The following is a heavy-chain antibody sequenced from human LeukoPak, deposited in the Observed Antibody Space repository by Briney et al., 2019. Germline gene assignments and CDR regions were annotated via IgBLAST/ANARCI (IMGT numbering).Heavy chain of an antibody. Sequence: SETLSLTCNVSGDSINNKNYYWGWIRQRPGKGLEWIESVYFGGNTFSNPSLRRRVTISVDTSKNHFSLRLTSMTAADTAVHYCARQLKGGYCSTTTCYLGTWTFDPWGQGTLVTVSS. CDR2: VYFGGNT. J-gene: IGHJ5*02. V-gene: IGHV4-39*01. CDR3: ARQLKGGYCSTTTCYLGTWTFDP. CDR1: GDSINNKNYY. D-gene: IGHD2-2*03.